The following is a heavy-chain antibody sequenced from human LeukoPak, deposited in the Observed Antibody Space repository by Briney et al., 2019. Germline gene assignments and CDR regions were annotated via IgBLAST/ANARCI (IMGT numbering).Heavy chain of an antibody. D-gene: IGHD3-22*01. CDR1: GGTFSIYA. CDR2: IIPIFGTA. V-gene: IGHV1-69*13. J-gene: IGHJ4*02. Sequence: VASVKVSCKASGGTFSIYAISWVRQAPGQGLEWMGGIIPIFGTANYAQKFQGRVTITADESTSTAYMELSSLRSEDTAVYYCATETNPGHYYDSSGYYRGFDYWGQGTLVTVSS. CDR3: ATETNPGHYYDSSGYYRGFDY.